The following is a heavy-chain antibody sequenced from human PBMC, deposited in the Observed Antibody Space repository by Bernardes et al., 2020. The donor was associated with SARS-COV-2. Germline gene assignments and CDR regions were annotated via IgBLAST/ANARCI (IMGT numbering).Heavy chain of an antibody. D-gene: IGHD3-22*01. CDR3: ARDRPLRGTYNTSGYY. J-gene: IGHJ4*02. Sequence: VGSLRLSCAASGFTFSSYSMNWVRQAPGKGLEWVSYISSSSSAIYYADSVRGRFTISRDNAKNSLYLQMNSLRVEDTAMYYCARDRPLRGTYNTSGYYWGQGTLVTVSS. V-gene: IGHV3-48*01. CDR1: GFTFSSYS. CDR2: ISSSSSAI.